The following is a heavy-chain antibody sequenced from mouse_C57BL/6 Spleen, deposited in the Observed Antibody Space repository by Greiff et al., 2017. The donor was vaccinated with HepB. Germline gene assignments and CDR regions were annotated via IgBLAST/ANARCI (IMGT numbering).Heavy chain of an antibody. CDR3: ARGGGSGYFYAMDY. D-gene: IGHD1-1*01. V-gene: IGHV1-80*01. Sequence: QVQLKESGAELVKPGASVKISCKASGYAFSSYWMNWVKQRPGKGLEWIGQIYPGDGDTNYNGKFKGKATLTADKSSSTAYMQLSSLTSEDSAVYFCARGGGSGYFYAMDYWGQGTSVTVSS. J-gene: IGHJ4*01. CDR2: IYPGDGDT. CDR1: GYAFSSYW.